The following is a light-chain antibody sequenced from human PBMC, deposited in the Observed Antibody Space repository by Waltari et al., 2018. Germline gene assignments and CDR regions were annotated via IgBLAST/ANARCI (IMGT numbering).Light chain of an antibody. CDR2: DDN. CDR3: YSTDSTGNHVV. V-gene: IGLV3-10*01. CDR1: ALPKTY. J-gene: IGLJ2*01. Sequence: SYELTQPPSVSVSPGQTARITCSGDALPKTYAFWDQQKSGQAPVRIIYDDNKRPSGIPGRFSGASSGTMATLTISGAQVEDEADYYCYSTDSTGNHVVFGGGTKLTVL.